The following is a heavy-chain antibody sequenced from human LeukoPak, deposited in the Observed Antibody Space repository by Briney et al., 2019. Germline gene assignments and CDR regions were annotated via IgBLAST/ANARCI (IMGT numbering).Heavy chain of an antibody. Sequence: PGGSLRLSCAASGFTFSSYAMSWVRQAPGKGLEWVSGISGSDSTYYADSVKGRFTNSRDNSKNTLYLQMNSLRVEDTAVYYCAKDPQLHPIYYFDYWGQGTLVTVSS. D-gene: IGHD2-2*01. V-gene: IGHV3-23*01. J-gene: IGHJ4*02. CDR3: AKDPQLHPIYYFDY. CDR1: GFTFSSYA. CDR2: ISGSDST.